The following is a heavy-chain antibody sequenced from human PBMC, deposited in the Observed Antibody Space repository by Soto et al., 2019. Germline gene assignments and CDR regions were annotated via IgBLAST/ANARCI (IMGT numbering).Heavy chain of an antibody. D-gene: IGHD2-2*01. V-gene: IGHV1-69*10. CDR2: IVRIIGNA. CDR1: GGVFSTFV. Sequence: SVKVSCKTSGGVFSTFVITWVRQAPGQGLEWMGQIVRIIGNANYAQKFQGRVTLTADTCTSTAYMELRGLRFEDTAVYYCVREESDHSSNSRPWFDPWGQGSLVTVSS. CDR3: VREESDHSSNSRPWFDP. J-gene: IGHJ5*02.